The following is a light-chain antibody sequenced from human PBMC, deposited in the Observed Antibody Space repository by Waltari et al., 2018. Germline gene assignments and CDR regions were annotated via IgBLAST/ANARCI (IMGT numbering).Light chain of an antibody. CDR3: QSYDSSNLWV. V-gene: IGLV6-57*04. Sequence: LPIQPHPVPDSPGKTVTISCTHKRDSIARHDLHSYQRRPGRAPRTVIYEGNQRPSGVPDRFSGAIDSSSNSASLTISGLKTEDEADYYCQSYDSSNLWVFGGGTKLTVL. J-gene: IGLJ3*02. CDR1: RDSIARHD. CDR2: EGN.